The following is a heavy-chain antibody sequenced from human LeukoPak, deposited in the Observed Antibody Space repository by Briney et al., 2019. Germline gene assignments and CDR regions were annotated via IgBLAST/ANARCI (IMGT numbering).Heavy chain of an antibody. D-gene: IGHD3-10*01. CDR2: IYHSGST. J-gene: IGHJ6*02. CDR3: ARCKTSYGSGSSGYGMDV. CDR1: GGSISSSFYY. Sequence: SETLSLTCTVSGGSISSSFYYWGWIRQPPGKGLEWIGSIYHSGSTYYNPSLKSRVTISVDRSKNQFSLKLSSVTAADTAVYYCARCKTSYGSGSSGYGMDVWGQGTTVTVSS. V-gene: IGHV4-39*07.